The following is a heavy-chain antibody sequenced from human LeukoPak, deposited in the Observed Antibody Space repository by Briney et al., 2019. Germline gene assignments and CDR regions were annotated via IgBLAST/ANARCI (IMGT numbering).Heavy chain of an antibody. CDR1: GFTFSSYA. Sequence: HPGGSLRLSCAASGFTFSSYAMSWVRQAPGKGLEWVSAISGSGGSTYYADSVKGRFTISRDNSKNTLYLQMNSLRAEDTAVYYCACSEEYYYGSGSYYKEVWCFDYWGQGTLVTVSS. D-gene: IGHD3-10*01. CDR3: ACSEEYYYGSGSYYKEVWCFDY. V-gene: IGHV3-23*01. J-gene: IGHJ4*02. CDR2: ISGSGGST.